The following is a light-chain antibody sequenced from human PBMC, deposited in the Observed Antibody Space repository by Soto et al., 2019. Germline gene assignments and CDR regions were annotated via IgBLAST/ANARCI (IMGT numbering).Light chain of an antibody. CDR3: HHFGSLPET. CDR2: SAS. V-gene: IGKV3-20*01. Sequence: EVVLTQSPATLSLSPGERVTLSCRASQSVASSYLAWYQQKPGRAPRLLFYSASSRATGSPERFSGSGSGTDFTLTISRLEPEDFAVYYCHHFGSLPETFGQGTIVE. J-gene: IGKJ1*01. CDR1: QSVASSY.